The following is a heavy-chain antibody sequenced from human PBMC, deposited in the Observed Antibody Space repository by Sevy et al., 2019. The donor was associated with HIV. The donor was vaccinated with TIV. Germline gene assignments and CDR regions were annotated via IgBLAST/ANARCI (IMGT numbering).Heavy chain of an antibody. D-gene: IGHD6-13*01. CDR1: GGTFSSYA. CDR2: IIPVFGTA. Sequence: ASVKVSCKASGGTFSSYAISWVRQAPGHRLEWMGGIIPVFGTANYAQKFQGRVTIAADKSTSTAYMELSSLRSEDTAVYYCASGIAAAAPYYYYYYMDVWGKGTTVTVSS. J-gene: IGHJ6*03. V-gene: IGHV1-69*06. CDR3: ASGIAAAAPYYYYYYMDV.